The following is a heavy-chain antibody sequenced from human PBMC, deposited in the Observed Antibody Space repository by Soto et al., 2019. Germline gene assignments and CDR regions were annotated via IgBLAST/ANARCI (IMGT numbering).Heavy chain of an antibody. CDR1: GFTLRTYS. D-gene: IGHD2-2*01. V-gene: IGHV3-21*01. CDR2: ISSTSSYI. CDR3: ARGSPPDIVVVPAAIGNYYYYYYMDV. Sequence: GGSLRLSCAASGFTLRTYSMNWVRQAPGKGLEWVSSISSTSSYIYYADSVKGRFTISRDNAKNSLYLQLNSLRAEGTAVYFCARGSPPDIVVVPAAIGNYYYYYYMDVWGKGTTVTVSS. J-gene: IGHJ6*03.